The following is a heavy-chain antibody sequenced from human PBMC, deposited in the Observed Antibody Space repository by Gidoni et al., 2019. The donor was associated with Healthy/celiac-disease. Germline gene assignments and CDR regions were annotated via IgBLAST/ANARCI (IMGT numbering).Heavy chain of an antibody. V-gene: IGHV4-30-4*01. CDR3: AREPRYYYDSSGYYEAGTGAFDI. CDR1: GGSISSGDYY. D-gene: IGHD3-22*01. Sequence: QVQLQESGPGLVKPSQTLSLTCTVSGGSISSGDYYWSWIRQPPGKGLEWIGYIYYSGSTYYNPSLKSRVTISVDTSKNQFSLKLSSVTAADTAVYYCAREPRYYYDSSGYYEAGTGAFDIWGQGTMVTVSS. J-gene: IGHJ3*02. CDR2: IYYSGST.